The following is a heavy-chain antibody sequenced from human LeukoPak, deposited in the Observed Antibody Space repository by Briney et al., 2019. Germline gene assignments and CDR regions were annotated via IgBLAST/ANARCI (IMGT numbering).Heavy chain of an antibody. J-gene: IGHJ6*03. V-gene: IGHV3-15*01. CDR3: TTDKVVVPAAHLYYYYYMDV. CDR1: GFTFGDYA. CDR2: IKSKTHGGTT. Sequence: GGSLRLSCTASGFTFGDYAMSWVRQAPGKGLEWVGRIKSKTHGGTTDYAAPVKGRFTISRDDSKNTLYLQMNSLKTEDTAVYYCTTDKVVVPAAHLYYYYYMDVWGKGTTVTVSS. D-gene: IGHD2-2*01.